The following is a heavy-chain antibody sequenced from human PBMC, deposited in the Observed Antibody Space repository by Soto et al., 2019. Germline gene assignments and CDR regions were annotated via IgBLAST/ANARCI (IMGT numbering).Heavy chain of an antibody. V-gene: IGHV4-59*08. Sequence: PSETLALTCTVSGGCISSYYWRWIRQPPGKGLEWIGYIYYSGSTNYNPSLKSRVTISVDTSKNQFSLKLSSVTAADTAVYYCARLYGFSGFDYWGQGTLVTVSS. CDR2: IYYSGST. CDR1: GGCISSYY. D-gene: IGHD6-25*01. J-gene: IGHJ4*02. CDR3: ARLYGFSGFDY.